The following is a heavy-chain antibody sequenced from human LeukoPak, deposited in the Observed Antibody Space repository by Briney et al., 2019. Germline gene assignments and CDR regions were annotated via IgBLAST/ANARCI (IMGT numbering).Heavy chain of an antibody. CDR3: AKIHMMGIAVAGTRNPFDY. D-gene: IGHD6-19*01. Sequence: PGGSLRLSCAASGFTFSSYWMHWVRQAPGKGLEWVSAISGSGGSTYYADSVKGRFTISRDNSKNTLYLQMNSLRAEDTAVYYCAKIHMMGIAVAGTRNPFDYWGQGTLVTVSS. J-gene: IGHJ4*02. V-gene: IGHV3-23*01. CDR2: ISGSGGST. CDR1: GFTFSSYW.